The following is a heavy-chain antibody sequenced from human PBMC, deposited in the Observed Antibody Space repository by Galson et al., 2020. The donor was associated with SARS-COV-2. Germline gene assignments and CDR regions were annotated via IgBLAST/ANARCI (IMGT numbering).Heavy chain of an antibody. V-gene: IGHV1-3*01. D-gene: IGHD1-26*01. CDR3: ARDLVGATFPFDY. J-gene: IGHJ4*02. CDR1: GYTFTSYA. CDR2: INAGHGNT. Sequence: ASVKVSCKASGYTFTSYAMHWVRQAPGQRLEWIGWINAGHGNTKYSPKFQGRVTITRDTSASTAYMELSSLRSEDTAVYYCARDLVGATFPFDYWGQGTLVTVSS.